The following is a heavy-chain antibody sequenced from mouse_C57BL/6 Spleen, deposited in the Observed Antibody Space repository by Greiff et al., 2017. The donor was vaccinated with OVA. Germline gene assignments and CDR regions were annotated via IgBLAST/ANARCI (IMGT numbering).Heavy chain of an antibody. D-gene: IGHD1-1*01. Sequence: EVMLVESGGGLVKPGGSLKLSCAASGFTFSSYAMSWVRQTPEQRLEWVATISDGGSYTYYPDNVKGRFTISRDNAKNNLYLQMSHLKSEDTAMYYCARVPYYDGSSYDWYFDVWGTGTTVTVSS. CDR1: GFTFSSYA. CDR3: ARVPYYDGSSYDWYFDV. CDR2: ISDGGSYT. V-gene: IGHV5-4*03. J-gene: IGHJ1*03.